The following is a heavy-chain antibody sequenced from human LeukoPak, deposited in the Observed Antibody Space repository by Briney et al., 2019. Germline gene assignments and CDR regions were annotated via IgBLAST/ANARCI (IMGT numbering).Heavy chain of an antibody. J-gene: IGHJ3*02. D-gene: IGHD3-3*01. Sequence: GGSLRLSCAVSGFTFSDYYTSWIRQAPGKGLEWVSYISSSSSTIYYADSVKGRFTISRDNAKNSLYLQMNSLRAEDTAVYYCARDTRLNAFDIWGQGTMVTVSS. CDR2: ISSSSSTI. V-gene: IGHV3-11*04. CDR3: ARDTRLNAFDI. CDR1: GFTFSDYY.